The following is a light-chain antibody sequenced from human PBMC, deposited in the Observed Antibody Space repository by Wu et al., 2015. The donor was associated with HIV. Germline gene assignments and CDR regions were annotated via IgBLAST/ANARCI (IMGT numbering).Light chain of an antibody. V-gene: IGKV1-5*03. J-gene: IGKJ2*01. CDR2: KAS. Sequence: DIQMTQSPSTLPASVGDRVTITCRASQSISSWLAWYQQKPGNAPKLLISKASNLQSGVPSRFSGSGSGTEFTLTISSLQPEDFATYYCQQYKGDSYNFGQGDQVGDQT. CDR1: QSISSW. CDR3: QQYKGDSYN.